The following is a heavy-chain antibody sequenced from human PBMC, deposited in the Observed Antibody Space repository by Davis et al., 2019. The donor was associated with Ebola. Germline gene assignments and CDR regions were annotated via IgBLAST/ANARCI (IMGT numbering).Heavy chain of an antibody. J-gene: IGHJ4*02. Sequence: MPSETLSLTCTVSGGSISSYYWSWIRQPPGKGLEWIGYIYYSGSTNYNPSLKSRVTISVDTSKNQFSLKLSAVTAADTAVYYCATRTGAGTGGWGQGTLVTVSS. V-gene: IGHV4-59*01. D-gene: IGHD7-27*01. CDR2: IYYSGST. CDR3: ATRTGAGTGG. CDR1: GGSISSYY.